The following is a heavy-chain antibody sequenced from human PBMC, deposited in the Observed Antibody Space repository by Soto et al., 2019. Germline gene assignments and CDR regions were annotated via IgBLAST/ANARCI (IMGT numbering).Heavy chain of an antibody. Sequence: SETLSLTCTVSNGSISPNYWSWIRQPPGKGLEWIGYIYFAGTTTYNPSLKSRVTISLDASKNRFSLRLTSVTAADTAVYYCARLGAYFQALDFWGQGILVTVSS. V-gene: IGHV4-59*08. D-gene: IGHD3-16*01. J-gene: IGHJ4*02. CDR1: NGSISPNY. CDR3: ARLGAYFQALDF. CDR2: IYFAGTT.